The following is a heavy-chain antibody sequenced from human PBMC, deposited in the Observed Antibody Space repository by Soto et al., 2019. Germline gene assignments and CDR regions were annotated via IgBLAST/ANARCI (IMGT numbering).Heavy chain of an antibody. V-gene: IGHV4-39*01. D-gene: IGHD3-22*01. CDR3: ARLKAYYDSSGSDFDY. J-gene: IGHJ4*02. CDR2: IYYSGST. CDR1: GGSISSSSYY. Sequence: ETLSLTCTVSGGSISSSSYYWGWIRQPPGKGLEWIGSIYYSGSTYYNPSLKSRVTISLDTSKNQFSLKLSSVTAADTAVYYCARLKAYYDSSGSDFDYWGQGTLVTVSS.